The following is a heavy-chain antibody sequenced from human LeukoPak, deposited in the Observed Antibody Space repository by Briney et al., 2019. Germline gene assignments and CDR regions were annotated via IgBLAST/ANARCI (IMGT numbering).Heavy chain of an antibody. D-gene: IGHD5-18*01. CDR1: GCTFTSYY. J-gene: IGHJ4*02. V-gene: IGHV1-46*01. CDR2: INPSGGST. CDR3: ASSGLRGYSYGYVDY. Sequence: ASVKVSCKASGCTFTSYYMHWVRQAPGQGLEWMGIINPSGGSTSYAQKFQGRVTMTRDTSTSTVYMELSSLRSEDTAVYYCASSGLRGYSYGYVDYWGQGTLVTVSS.